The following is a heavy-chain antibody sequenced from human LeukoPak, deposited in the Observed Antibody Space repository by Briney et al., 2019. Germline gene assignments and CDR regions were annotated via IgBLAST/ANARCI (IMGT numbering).Heavy chain of an antibody. Sequence: GGSLRLSCAASGFTFSSYAMSWVRQAPGKGLEWVSAISGSGGSTYYADSVKGRFTISRDNSKNTLYLQMNSLRAEDTAVYYCATRRSYSSGWYYFDYWGQGTLVTVSS. J-gene: IGHJ4*02. V-gene: IGHV3-23*01. CDR3: ATRRSYSSGWYYFDY. CDR1: GFTFSSYA. D-gene: IGHD6-19*01. CDR2: ISGSGGST.